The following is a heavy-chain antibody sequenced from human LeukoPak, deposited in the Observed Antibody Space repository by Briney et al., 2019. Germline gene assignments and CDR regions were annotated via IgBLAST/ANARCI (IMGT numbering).Heavy chain of an antibody. V-gene: IGHV3-30-3*01. CDR1: GFTFSSYA. D-gene: IGHD3-10*01. Sequence: GGSLRLSCAASGFTFSSYAMHWVRQAPGKGLEWVAVISYDGSNKYYADSVKGRFTISRDNSKNTLCLQMNSLRAEDTAVYYCARGYQGGFGELSGGDYWGQGTLVTVSS. CDR2: ISYDGSNK. CDR3: ARGYQGGFGELSGGDY. J-gene: IGHJ4*02.